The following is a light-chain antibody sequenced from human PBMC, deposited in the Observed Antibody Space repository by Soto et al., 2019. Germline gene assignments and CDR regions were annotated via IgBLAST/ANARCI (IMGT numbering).Light chain of an antibody. J-gene: IGKJ1*01. Sequence: DIQTTPSPTFPSASVGDRVSITCQASQSISIYLHWYKQKAGKAPEVLIRGASTLIHGVPSRFSGSGSVTDFTLTIFNLQPDDFATCYYQQSYSLPRTVGPGTKVDSK. V-gene: IGKV1-39*01. CDR3: QQSYSLPRT. CDR1: QSISIY. CDR2: GAS.